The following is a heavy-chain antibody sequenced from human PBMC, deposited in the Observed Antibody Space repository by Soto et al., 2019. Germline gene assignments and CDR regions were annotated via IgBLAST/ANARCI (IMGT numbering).Heavy chain of an antibody. CDR2: IYWDDDK. D-gene: IGHD1-1*01. J-gene: IGHJ4*02. CDR3: APRQGTQGGCDY. Sequence: QITLKESGPTLVKPTQTLTLTCTFSGFSLSTSGVGVGWIRQPPGKALEWLALIYWDDDKRYSPSLKSRLTITQDTAKNQLVLTMTTMDPVDTAAYDCAPRQGTQGGCDYWGQGTLVTVSS. V-gene: IGHV2-5*02. CDR1: GFSLSTSGVG.